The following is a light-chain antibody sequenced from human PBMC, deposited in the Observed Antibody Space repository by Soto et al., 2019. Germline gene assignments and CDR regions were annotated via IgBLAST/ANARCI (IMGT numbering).Light chain of an antibody. CDR2: GAS. Sequence: ESMLTQSPATLSLSPGERATISCRASQSVRSKYLTWYQQKPGQAPRLLIYGASLRATGVPDRFSGSGSVTDFTITISRLEPEDVAVYYCQQCGDSSPAYTCGEATKLDI. J-gene: IGKJ2*01. V-gene: IGKV3-20*01. CDR3: QQCGDSSPAYT. CDR1: QSVRSKY.